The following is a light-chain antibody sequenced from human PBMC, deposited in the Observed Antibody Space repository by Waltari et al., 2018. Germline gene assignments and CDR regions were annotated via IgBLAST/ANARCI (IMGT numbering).Light chain of an antibody. Sequence: DIQMTQSPSSLSASVGDRVTITCRASQSISSYLNWYQQKPGKAPKLLIYTASSLQGGVPSRFSGSVSGADFTLTISSLQPEDFATYYCQQSYNTPWTFGQGTKVEIK. CDR2: TAS. J-gene: IGKJ1*01. V-gene: IGKV1-39*01. CDR3: QQSYNTPWT. CDR1: QSISSY.